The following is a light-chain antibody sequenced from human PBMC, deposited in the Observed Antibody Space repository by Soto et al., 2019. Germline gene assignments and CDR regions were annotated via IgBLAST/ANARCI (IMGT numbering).Light chain of an antibody. CDR1: SSTIGADYP. J-gene: IGLJ1*01. CDR2: ADV. CDR3: QSYDNGLSGLDV. Sequence: QSVLTQPPSVSGAPGKRVAISCTGSSSTIGADYPVHWYQQLPGSAPKLLIYADVNRPSGVPDRFSASKSGTSASLAITGLRAEDEADYYCQSYDNGLSGLDVFGTGTKVTVL. V-gene: IGLV1-40*01.